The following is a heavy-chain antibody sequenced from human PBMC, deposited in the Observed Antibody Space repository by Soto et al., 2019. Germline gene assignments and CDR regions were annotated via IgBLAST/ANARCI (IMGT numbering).Heavy chain of an antibody. Sequence: PGGSLRLSGAASGFIFSTYAMNWVRQAPGKGLECVSAISSSGCSTYYAESVRGRFTISRDNSTNTLYLQMSSLRTEDTAVYYCAHPRGYGVFDAVDIWGQGTMVTVSS. CDR1: GFIFSTYA. V-gene: IGHV3-23*01. J-gene: IGHJ3*02. D-gene: IGHD4-17*01. CDR3: AHPRGYGVFDAVDI. CDR2: ISSSGCST.